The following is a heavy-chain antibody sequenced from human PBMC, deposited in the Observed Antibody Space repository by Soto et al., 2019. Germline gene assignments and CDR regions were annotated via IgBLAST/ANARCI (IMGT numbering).Heavy chain of an antibody. CDR2: INSDGSSA. Sequence: EVQLVESGGGLVQPGGSLRLSCVASGFTFRNYWMHWVRQAPGKGLEWVSRINSDGSSASYAGSVKGRFFISRDNAKKTLYLQMNSLRDEDTAVFYCARKYTQYESDAFDIWGLGTMVTVSS. V-gene: IGHV3-74*01. CDR1: GFTFRNYW. D-gene: IGHD2-2*02. J-gene: IGHJ3*02. CDR3: ARKYTQYESDAFDI.